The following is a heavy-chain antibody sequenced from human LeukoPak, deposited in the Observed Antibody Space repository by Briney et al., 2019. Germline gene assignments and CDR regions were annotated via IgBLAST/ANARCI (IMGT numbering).Heavy chain of an antibody. V-gene: IGHV4-39*01. CDR3: ASPLDINQFTYGSEDTFDV. CDR1: GASISSSNYY. J-gene: IGHJ3*01. D-gene: IGHD3-10*01. CDR2: IFHAGST. Sequence: PSETLSLTCTVSGASISSSNYYWGWIRQPPGKGLEWIGSIFHAGSTYYNPSLKSRVTISVDTSKNQFSLRLTSVTAADTAVYYCASPLDINQFTYGSEDTFDVWGQGTMVTVSS.